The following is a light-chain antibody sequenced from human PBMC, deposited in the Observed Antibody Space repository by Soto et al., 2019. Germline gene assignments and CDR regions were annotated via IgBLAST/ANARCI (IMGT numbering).Light chain of an antibody. J-gene: IGKJ1*01. V-gene: IGKV3-20*01. CDR1: QSVSSNY. Sequence: EIVLTQSPGTLSLSPGERATLSCRASQSVSSNYLAWYQQKPGQAPRPLIYGASSRATGIPDRFSGSGVGTDFTLTISRLESEDFAVYYCQQYGSSPWTFGQGTKVEIK. CDR2: GAS. CDR3: QQYGSSPWT.